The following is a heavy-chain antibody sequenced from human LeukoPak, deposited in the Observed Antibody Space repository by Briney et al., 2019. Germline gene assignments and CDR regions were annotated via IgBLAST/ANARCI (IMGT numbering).Heavy chain of an antibody. Sequence: GGSLRLSCAASGLTFSNYWMSWVRQGLGKGLEWVANIKHDGSEKYYIDSVKGRFTISRDNAKNSVYLQMNRLRAEDTAVYYCARVRREMKRSLGRTTEYSYYYYMDVWGKGTTVTVSS. V-gene: IGHV3-7*01. J-gene: IGHJ6*03. CDR1: GLTFSNYW. CDR3: ARVRREMKRSLGRTTEYSYYYYMDV. CDR2: IKHDGSEK. D-gene: IGHD1/OR15-1a*01.